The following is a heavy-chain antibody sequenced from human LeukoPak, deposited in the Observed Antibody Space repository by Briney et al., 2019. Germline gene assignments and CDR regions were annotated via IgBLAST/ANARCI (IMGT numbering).Heavy chain of an antibody. V-gene: IGHV4-59*01. CDR1: GGSISSYY. CDR2: IYYSGST. Sequence: SETLSLTCTVSGGSISSYYWSWIRQPPGKGLEWIGYIYYSGSTNYNPSLKSRVTISVDTSENQFSLKLSSVTAADTAVYYCARDVDYGDYGWFDPWGQGTLVTVSS. CDR3: ARDVDYGDYGWFDP. J-gene: IGHJ5*02. D-gene: IGHD4-17*01.